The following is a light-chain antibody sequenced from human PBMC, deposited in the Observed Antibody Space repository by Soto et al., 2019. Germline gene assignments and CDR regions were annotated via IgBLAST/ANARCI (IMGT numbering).Light chain of an antibody. J-gene: IGLJ1*01. CDR2: SDD. V-gene: IGLV1-44*01. Sequence: QSVLTQPTSASLSRGHGVTISCSGSIANSGSKTVKWYQQCPGTAPQLLIYSDDQRPSGVPDRFSGSKSGTSASLAISGLQAEDEADYYCAAWDDSWSGYVFGTGTKVTVL. CDR1: IANSGSKT. CDR3: AAWDDSWSGYV.